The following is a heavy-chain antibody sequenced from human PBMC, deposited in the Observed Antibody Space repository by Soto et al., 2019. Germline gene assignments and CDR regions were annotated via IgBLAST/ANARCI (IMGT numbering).Heavy chain of an antibody. Sequence: KTSETLSLTCAVSGGSISSGGYSWSWIRQPPGKGLEWIGYIYHSGSTYYNPSLKSRVTISVDRSKNQFSLKLSSVTAADTAVYYCARGLELDPWGQGTLVTVSS. V-gene: IGHV4-30-2*01. CDR1: GGSISSGGYS. J-gene: IGHJ5*02. CDR3: ARGLELDP. CDR2: IYHSGST. D-gene: IGHD1-1*01.